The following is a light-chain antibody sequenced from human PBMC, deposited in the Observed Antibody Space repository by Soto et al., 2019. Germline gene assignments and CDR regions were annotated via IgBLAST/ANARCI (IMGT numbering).Light chain of an antibody. CDR3: QQYGTSPFT. CDR1: QSVNNY. CDR2: GAS. V-gene: IGKV3-20*01. J-gene: IGKJ3*01. Sequence: ETLMTQSPATLSVSPGERATLSCRASQSVNNYLAWYQQKPGQAPRLLISGASNRATGIPDRFSGSGSGTDFTLAISRLEPEDFAVYYCQQYGTSPFTFGPGTKVDLK.